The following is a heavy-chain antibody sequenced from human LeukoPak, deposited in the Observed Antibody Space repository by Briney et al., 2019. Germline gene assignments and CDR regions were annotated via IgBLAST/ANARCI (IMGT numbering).Heavy chain of an antibody. J-gene: IGHJ4*02. D-gene: IGHD3-16*01. CDR1: GYTFIRYG. CDR3: ARDLYGDYFDY. V-gene: IGHV1-3*04. CDR2: INTGNENT. Sequence: ASVKVSCKASGYTFIRYGMHWVRQAPGQRLEWMGWINTGNENTKYSQKFQGRVSITRDTSASTAYMELCSLTSEDTAVYYCARDLYGDYFDYWGQGTLVTVSS.